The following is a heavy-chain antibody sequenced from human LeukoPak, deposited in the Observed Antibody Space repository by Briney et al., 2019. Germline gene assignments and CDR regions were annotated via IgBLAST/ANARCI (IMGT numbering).Heavy chain of an antibody. V-gene: IGHV3-23*01. Sequence: GGSLRLSCTATGFTFSNYAMSWVRQAPGQGLERVSPISGSGGSTYYADSVKGRFTISRDNSKNTLYLQMNSLRAEDTAVYFCARGQLWFDSWGQGTLVTVSS. J-gene: IGHJ5*01. D-gene: IGHD5-18*01. CDR2: ISGSGGST. CDR3: ARGQLWFDS. CDR1: GFTFSNYA.